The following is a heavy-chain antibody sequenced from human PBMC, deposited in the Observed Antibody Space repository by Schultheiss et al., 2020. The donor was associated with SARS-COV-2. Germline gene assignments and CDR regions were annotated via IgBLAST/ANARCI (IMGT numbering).Heavy chain of an antibody. CDR1: GFTFSSYG. D-gene: IGHD3-22*01. J-gene: IGHJ5*02. CDR2: ISYDGSNK. Sequence: GGSLRLSCAASGFTFSSYGMHWVRQAPGKGLEWVAVISYDGSNKYYADSVKGRFTISRDNAKNSLYLQMNSLRAEDTVVYYCARDRRVTMIAGTPFDPWGQGRLVTVAS. CDR3: ARDRRVTMIAGTPFDP. V-gene: IGHV3-30*03.